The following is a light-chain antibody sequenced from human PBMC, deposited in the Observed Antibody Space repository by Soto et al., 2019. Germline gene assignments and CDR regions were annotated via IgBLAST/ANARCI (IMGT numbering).Light chain of an antibody. V-gene: IGKV1-5*03. CDR3: QEYNTNSRT. Sequence: IRMTQSRSTLSASVGDTVTNSCRASESIYSWLAWYKQIPGKAPQLLIYKTSTLQGGVPSRFSGSGSGAEYTLTISSLQPDDFATYFCQEYNTNSRTFGQGTRV. CDR2: KTS. J-gene: IGKJ1*01. CDR1: ESIYSW.